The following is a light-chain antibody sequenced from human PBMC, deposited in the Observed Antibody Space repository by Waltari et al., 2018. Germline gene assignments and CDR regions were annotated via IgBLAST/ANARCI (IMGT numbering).Light chain of an antibody. V-gene: IGLV2-18*02. J-gene: IGLJ3*02. Sequence: QSALTQPPSVSGSPGQSVTISCTVTSSDVGSFNRVSWYQQPPGTAPKLIIYEVTYRPSGVPDRFSGSRSGNTASLTISGLQAEDEADYYCSSFTNSNTWVFGGGTK. CDR3: SSFTNSNTWV. CDR1: SSDVGSFNR. CDR2: EVT.